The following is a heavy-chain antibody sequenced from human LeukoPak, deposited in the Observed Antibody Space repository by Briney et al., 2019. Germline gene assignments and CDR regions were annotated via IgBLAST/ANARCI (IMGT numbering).Heavy chain of an antibody. Sequence: SETLSLTCTVSGDSISSSSSYWGWIRQPPGKGLEWIGSIYYSGSNFDNPALKSRVTISVDTSKNQFSLKLSSVTAADTAVYYCAREGEYNWFDPWGQGTLVTVSS. J-gene: IGHJ5*02. V-gene: IGHV4-39*07. D-gene: IGHD3-10*01. CDR2: IYYSGSN. CDR1: GDSISSSSSY. CDR3: AREGEYNWFDP.